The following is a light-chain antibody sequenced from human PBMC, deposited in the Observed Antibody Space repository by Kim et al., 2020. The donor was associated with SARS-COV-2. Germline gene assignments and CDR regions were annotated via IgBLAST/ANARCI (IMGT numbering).Light chain of an antibody. CDR1: ESVSSN. Sequence: VSPGERATLSGRARESVSSNLAWYQQKPGQAPRLLIYGASTRATGIPARFSGSGSGTEFTLTISSLQSEDFAVYYCQQYNNWPLTFGQGTKVDIK. V-gene: IGKV3-15*01. CDR2: GAS. CDR3: QQYNNWPLT. J-gene: IGKJ1*01.